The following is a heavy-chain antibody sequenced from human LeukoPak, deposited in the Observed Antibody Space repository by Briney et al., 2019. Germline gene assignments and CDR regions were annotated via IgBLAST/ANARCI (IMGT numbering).Heavy chain of an antibody. CDR3: AKDIRISGIVSTIGAPGY. Sequence: GGSLRLPCAASGFTFSSYAMSWVRQAPGKGLEWVSAISGSGGSTYYADSVKGRFTISRDNSKNTLYLQMNSLRAEDTALYYCAKDIRISGIVSTIGAPGYWGQGTLVTVSS. J-gene: IGHJ4*02. CDR2: ISGSGGST. D-gene: IGHD2/OR15-2a*01. V-gene: IGHV3-23*01. CDR1: GFTFSSYA.